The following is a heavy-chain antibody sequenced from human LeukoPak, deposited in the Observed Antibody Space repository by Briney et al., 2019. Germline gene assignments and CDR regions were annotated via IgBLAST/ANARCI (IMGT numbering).Heavy chain of an antibody. CDR2: ISGSGGST. J-gene: IGHJ4*02. CDR1: GFTFSSYG. D-gene: IGHD3-16*02. V-gene: IGHV3-23*01. Sequence: GGSLRLSCAASGFTFSSYGMSWVRQAPGKGLEWVSAISGSGGSTYYADSVKGRFTISRDNSKNTLYLQMNSLRAEDTAVYYCAKLGDYVWGSYRTSYFDYWGQGTLVTVSS. CDR3: AKLGDYVWGSYRTSYFDY.